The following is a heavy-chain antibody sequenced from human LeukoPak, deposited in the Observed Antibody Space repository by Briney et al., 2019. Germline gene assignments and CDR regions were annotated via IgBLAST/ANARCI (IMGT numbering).Heavy chain of an antibody. CDR3: ATNSNTGGRGNFFDS. J-gene: IGHJ4*02. CDR1: GGTFSSYA. V-gene: IGHV1-69*06. CDR2: IIPIFGTA. Sequence: SVKVSCKASGGTFSSYAISWVRQAPGQGLEWMGGIIPIFGTANYAQKFQGRVTITADKSTSTAYMELSSLRSEDTAVYYCATNSNTGGRGNFFDSWGQGSLVTVTT. D-gene: IGHD4-23*01.